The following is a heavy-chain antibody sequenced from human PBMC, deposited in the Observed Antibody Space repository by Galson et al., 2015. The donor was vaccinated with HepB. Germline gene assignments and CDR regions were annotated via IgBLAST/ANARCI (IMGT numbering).Heavy chain of an antibody. J-gene: IGHJ4*02. V-gene: IGHV3-33*01. CDR2: IWHDGSNQ. D-gene: IGHD4-17*01. CDR1: GFTFNNYA. Sequence: SLRLSCAASGFTFNNYAMHWVRQAPGKGLEWVGNIWHDGSNQYYAESVKGRFTISRDNSKNTLYLHMNSLRVEDTAIYYCARYHGDYSYFFDYWGQGTLVSVSS. CDR3: ARYHGDYSYFFDY.